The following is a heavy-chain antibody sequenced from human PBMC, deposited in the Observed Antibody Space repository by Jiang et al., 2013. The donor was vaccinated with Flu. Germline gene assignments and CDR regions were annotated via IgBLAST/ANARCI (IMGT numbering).Heavy chain of an antibody. CDR3: VRDFEYSDGWFFDI. J-gene: IGHJ3*02. V-gene: IGHV4-4*02. Sequence: GSGLVKPSGTLFVTSGGGGGGGGGGLSGDFISSSNWWSWVRQPPGKGLEWIGDISHSGSTNYNPSLKSRVSISVDKSRDQFSLKLLSVTAADTAVYYCVRDFEYSDGWFFDIWGQGTTVTVSS. CDR1: GDFISSSNW. CDR2: ISHSGST. D-gene: IGHD6-6*01.